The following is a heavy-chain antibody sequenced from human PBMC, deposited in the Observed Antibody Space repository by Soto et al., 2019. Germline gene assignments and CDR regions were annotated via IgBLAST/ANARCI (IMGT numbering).Heavy chain of an antibody. D-gene: IGHD3-10*01. CDR2: ISYDGGNK. CDR3: ARENYYGSGSYNWIDA. Sequence: QVQLVESGGGVVQPERSLRLSCTASGFTFSTYAMHWVRQAPGKGLEWVADISYDGGNKYYADSVRGRFTISKDNSKYTLYLKMNSLRAEDTAVYYCARENYYGSGSYNWIDAWGQVTLVNASS. V-gene: IGHV3-30-3*01. J-gene: IGHJ5*02. CDR1: GFTFSTYA.